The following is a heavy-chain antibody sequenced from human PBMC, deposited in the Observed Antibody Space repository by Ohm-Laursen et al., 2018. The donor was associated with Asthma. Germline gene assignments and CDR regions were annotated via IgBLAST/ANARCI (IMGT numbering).Heavy chain of an antibody. D-gene: IGHD1-14*01. CDR1: GYSFSLYS. V-gene: IGHV3-7*03. CDR2: INQDGSQK. J-gene: IGHJ6*02. CDR3: TKDLLPGGADV. Sequence: SLRLSCTASGYSFSLYSIHWIRQAPGKGLQWVANINQDGSQKYYVDSVKGRFTVSRDNAKNSLYLQMNNLRPEDTALYYCTKDLLPGGADVWGQGTTVTVSS.